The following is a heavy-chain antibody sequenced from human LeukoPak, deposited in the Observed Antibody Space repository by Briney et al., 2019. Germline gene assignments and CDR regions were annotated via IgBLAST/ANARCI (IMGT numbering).Heavy chain of an antibody. J-gene: IGHJ4*02. CDR3: ARVGVDDYGDYEYYFDY. D-gene: IGHD4-17*01. Sequence: GGSLRLSCAASGFTFSSYWMSWVRQAPGKGLEWVANIKQDGSEKYYVDSVKGRFTISRDNTKNSLYLQMNSLRAEDTAVYYCARVGVDDYGDYEYYFDYWGQGTLVTVSS. CDR2: IKQDGSEK. V-gene: IGHV3-7*01. CDR1: GFTFSSYW.